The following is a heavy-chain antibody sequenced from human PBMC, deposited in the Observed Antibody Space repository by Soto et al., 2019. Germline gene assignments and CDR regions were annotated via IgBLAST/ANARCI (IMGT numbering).Heavy chain of an antibody. CDR2: IYYSGST. CDR1: GGSISSGDYY. D-gene: IGHD2-15*01. J-gene: IGHJ5*02. V-gene: IGHV4-30-4*01. CDR3: ARVCSGGSCYGRFDP. Sequence: SETLSLTCTVSGGSISSGDYYWSWIRQPPGKGLEWIGYIYYSGSTYYNPSLKSRVTISVDTSKNQFSLKLSSVTAADTAVYYCARVCSGGSCYGRFDPWGQGTLVTVSS.